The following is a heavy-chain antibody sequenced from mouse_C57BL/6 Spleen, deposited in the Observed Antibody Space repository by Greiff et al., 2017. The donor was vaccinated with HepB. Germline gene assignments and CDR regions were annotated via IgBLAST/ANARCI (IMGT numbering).Heavy chain of an antibody. CDR1: GYTFTSYW. CDR2: IDPSDSYT. V-gene: IGHV1-69*01. D-gene: IGHD2-1*01. J-gene: IGHJ2*01. CDR3: ARLLYGNYYFDY. Sequence: QVQLQQPGAELVMPGASVKLSCKASGYTFTSYWMHWVKQRPGQGLEWIGKIDPSDSYTNYNQKFKGKSTLTVDKSSSTAYMQLSSLTSEDSAVYYCARLLYGNYYFDYWGQGTTLTVSS.